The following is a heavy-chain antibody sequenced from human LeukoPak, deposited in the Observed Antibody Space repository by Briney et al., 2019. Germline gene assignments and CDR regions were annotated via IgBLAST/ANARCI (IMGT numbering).Heavy chain of an antibody. CDR1: EFTCSDYY. CDR2: ISYSGDTI. Sequence: KPGGSLRLSCAASEFTCSDYYMSWLRQAPGKGLEWVSYISYSGDTIYYADSVKGRFTVSRDNAKNSLYLQMNSLRAEDTAVYYCARLGIITAAGSNDYWGQGTLVTVSS. CDR3: ARLGIITAAGSNDY. D-gene: IGHD6-13*01. V-gene: IGHV3-11*01. J-gene: IGHJ4*02.